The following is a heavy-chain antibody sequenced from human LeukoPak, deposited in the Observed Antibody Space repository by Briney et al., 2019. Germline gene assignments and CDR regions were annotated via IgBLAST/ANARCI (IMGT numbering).Heavy chain of an antibody. CDR3: ARPDEQQLVRDAFDI. CDR2: LNTDGSST. Sequence: PGGSLRLFCAASGFTFSGYWMHWVRQVPGKGLVWVSRLNTDGSSTSYADSVKGRFTISRDNAKNSLYLQMNSLRAEDTAVYYCARPDEQQLVRDAFDIWGQGTMVTVSS. D-gene: IGHD6-13*01. J-gene: IGHJ3*02. CDR1: GFTFSGYW. V-gene: IGHV3-74*01.